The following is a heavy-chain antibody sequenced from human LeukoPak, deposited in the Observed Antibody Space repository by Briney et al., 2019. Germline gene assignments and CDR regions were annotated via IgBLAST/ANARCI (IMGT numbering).Heavy chain of an antibody. CDR2: IYHSGST. J-gene: IGHJ4*02. D-gene: IGHD1-26*01. CDR3: ARVPSGSYNTPTDY. CDR1: GYSISSGYY. V-gene: IGHV4-38-2*01. Sequence: SETLSLTCAVSGYSISSGYYWGWIRQPPGKGLEWIGSIYHSGSTYYSPSLKSRVTISVDTSKNQFSLKLNSVTAADTAVYYCARVPSGSYNTPTDYWGQGTLVTVSS.